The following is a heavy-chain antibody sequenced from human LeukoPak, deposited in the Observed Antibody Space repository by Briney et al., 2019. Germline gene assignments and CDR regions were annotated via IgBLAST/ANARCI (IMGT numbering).Heavy chain of an antibody. V-gene: IGHV3-48*01. CDR1: GFTFSTYN. D-gene: IGHD3-3*01. CDR3: ARGGEWYLDY. CDR2: ISSSSSTT. Sequence: GGSLRLSCAASGFTFSTYNMNWVRQAPGKGLEWVSYISSSSSTTYYADSVKGRFTISRDNAKNSLYLQMSSLRAEDTAVYYCARGGEWYLDYWGQGTLVTVSS. J-gene: IGHJ4*02.